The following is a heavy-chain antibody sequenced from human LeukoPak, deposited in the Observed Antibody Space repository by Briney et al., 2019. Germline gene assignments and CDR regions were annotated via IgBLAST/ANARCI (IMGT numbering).Heavy chain of an antibody. Sequence: SETLSLTCIVSGASISSYYWSWIRQPAGKGLEWIGRSHSSGSTNYNPSLKSRVSMSVDTSNHQFSLNLNSVTAADTAVYYCARDPSSWFDPWGQGTLVTVSS. J-gene: IGHJ5*02. V-gene: IGHV4-4*07. CDR3: ARDPSSWFDP. CDR2: SHSSGST. CDR1: GASISSYY.